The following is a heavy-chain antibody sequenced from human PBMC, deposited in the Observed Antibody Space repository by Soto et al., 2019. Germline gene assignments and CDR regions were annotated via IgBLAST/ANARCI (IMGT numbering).Heavy chain of an antibody. CDR1: GASITFGGYP. D-gene: IGHD1-26*01. V-gene: IGHV4-30-2*01. CDR2: INHLETT. J-gene: IGHJ4*02. Sequence: SETLSLTCTVSGASITFGGYPWSWIRQTPGKGLEWIGYINHLETTFYNPSFESRLTLSIDRAKNQFSLKLHSMSAADRAVYFCARGGGSDSFDYWGQGMLVTVSS. CDR3: ARGGGSDSFDY.